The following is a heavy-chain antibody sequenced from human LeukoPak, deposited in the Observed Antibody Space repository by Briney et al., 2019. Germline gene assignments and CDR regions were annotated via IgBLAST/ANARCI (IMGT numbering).Heavy chain of an antibody. J-gene: IGHJ4*02. CDR2: ISGSGGST. CDR3: AKGGARDGYNPFDY. D-gene: IGHD5-24*01. Sequence: GGSLRLSCAASGFTFSSYAMSWVRQAPGKGLEGVSAISGSGGSTYYAVSVKGRFTISRDNSKNTLYLQMNSLRAEDTAVYYCAKGGARDGYNPFDYWGQGTLVTVSS. V-gene: IGHV3-23*01. CDR1: GFTFSSYA.